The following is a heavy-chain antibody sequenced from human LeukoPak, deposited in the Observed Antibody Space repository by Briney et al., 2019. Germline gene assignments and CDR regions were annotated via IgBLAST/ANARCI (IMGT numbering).Heavy chain of an antibody. V-gene: IGHV1-69*05. CDR1: GGTFSSYA. CDR3: ARGELKALYYGSESGAFDI. D-gene: IGHD3-10*01. J-gene: IGHJ3*02. CDR2: IIPIFGTA. Sequence: SVKVSCKASGGTFSSYAISWVRQAPGQGLEWMGGIIPIFGTANYAQKFQGRVTITTDESTSTAYMELSSLRSEDTAVYYCARGELKALYYGSESGAFDIWGQGTMVTVSS.